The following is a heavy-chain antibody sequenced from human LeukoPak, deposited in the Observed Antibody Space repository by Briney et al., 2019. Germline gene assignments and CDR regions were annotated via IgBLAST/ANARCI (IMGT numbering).Heavy chain of an antibody. J-gene: IGHJ4*02. CDR3: GGFVGGYPHPTNDY. CDR2: IYSGGSI. Sequence: GGSLRLSCAASGFAVRTNYMAWVRQAPGKGLEWVSLIYSGGSIYYADSVKGRFTISRDNSKNTLYLQMNNLRAEDTAVYYCGGFVGGYPHPTNDYGGQGPLVTVSS. CDR1: GFAVRTNY. D-gene: IGHD2-21*01. V-gene: IGHV3-53*01.